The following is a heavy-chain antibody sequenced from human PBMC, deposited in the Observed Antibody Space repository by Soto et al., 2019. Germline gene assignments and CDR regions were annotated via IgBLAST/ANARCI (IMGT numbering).Heavy chain of an antibody. CDR1: GGSISSGGYS. CDR2: IYHSGST. CDR3: ARAGLLWFGEPPRWLDP. J-gene: IGHJ5*02. V-gene: IGHV4-30-2*01. Sequence: SETLSLTCAVSGGSISSGGYSWSWIRQPPGKGLEWIGYIYHSGSTYYNPSLKSRVTISVDRSKNQFSLKLSSVTAADTAVYYCARAGLLWFGEPPRWLDPWGQGILVTVS. D-gene: IGHD3-10*01.